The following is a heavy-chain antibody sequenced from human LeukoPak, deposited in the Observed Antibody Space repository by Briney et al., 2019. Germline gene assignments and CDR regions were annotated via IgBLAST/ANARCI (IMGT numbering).Heavy chain of an antibody. J-gene: IGHJ4*02. CDR3: ARRLAYCGGDCYFDY. Sequence: GESLKISCKGSGYSFTNYWIGWVRQMPGKGLEWMGIIYPGDSDTRYSPSFQGQVTISADKSISTAYLQWSSLKASDTAMYYCARRLAYCGGDCYFDYWGQGTLVTVFS. CDR1: GYSFTNYW. V-gene: IGHV5-51*01. D-gene: IGHD2-21*02. CDR2: IYPGDSDT.